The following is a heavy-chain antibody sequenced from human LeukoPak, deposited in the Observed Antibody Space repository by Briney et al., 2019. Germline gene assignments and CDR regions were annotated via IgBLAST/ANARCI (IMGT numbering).Heavy chain of an antibody. CDR3: ARGSAYSGSYYYYYYMDV. CDR1: GYTFTGYY. CDR2: INPNSGGT. Sequence: ASVKVSCKASGYTFTGYYMHCVRQAPGQGLEWMGWINPNSGGTNYAQKFQGRVTMTRDTSISTAYMELSRLRSDDTAVYYCARGSAYSGSYYYYYYMDVWGKGTTVTVSS. V-gene: IGHV1-2*02. J-gene: IGHJ6*03. D-gene: IGHD1-26*01.